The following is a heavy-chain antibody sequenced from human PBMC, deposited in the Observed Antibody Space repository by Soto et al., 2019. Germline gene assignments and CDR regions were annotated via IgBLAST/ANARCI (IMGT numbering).Heavy chain of an antibody. Sequence: PGGSLRLSCAASGFTFSSYAMHWVRRAPGKGLEYVSAISSNGGSTYYANSVKGRFTISRDNSKNTLYLQMGSLRAEDTAVYYCARTMTARTDDYWGQGTLVTVSS. D-gene: IGHD3-22*01. CDR1: GFTFSSYA. CDR2: ISSNGGST. V-gene: IGHV3-64*01. J-gene: IGHJ4*02. CDR3: ARTMTARTDDY.